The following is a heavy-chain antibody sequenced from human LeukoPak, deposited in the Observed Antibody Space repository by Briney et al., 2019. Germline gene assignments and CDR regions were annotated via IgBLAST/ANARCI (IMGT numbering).Heavy chain of an antibody. V-gene: IGHV1-2*02. Sequence: ASVKVSCKASGYTFTGYYMHWVRQAPGRGLEWMGWINPNSGGTNYAQKFQGRVTMTRDTSISTAYMELSRLRSDDTAVYYCARDHGDYGGWFDPWGQGTLVTVSS. CDR3: ARDHGDYGGWFDP. CDR1: GYTFTGYY. J-gene: IGHJ5*02. D-gene: IGHD4-17*01. CDR2: INPNSGGT.